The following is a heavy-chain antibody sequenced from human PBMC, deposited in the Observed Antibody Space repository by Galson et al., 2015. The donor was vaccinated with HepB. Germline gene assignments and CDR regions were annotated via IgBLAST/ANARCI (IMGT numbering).Heavy chain of an antibody. J-gene: IGHJ6*03. Sequence: SVKVSCKASGYTFSSYYMHWVRQAPGQGLEWMGIINPSGGSTTYAQKFQGRVTMTSDTSTSTLYMELGSLRSEDTAVYFCVRGKQLAGNNMDVWGKGTTVTVSS. V-gene: IGHV1-46*01. D-gene: IGHD6-6*01. CDR1: GYTFSSYY. CDR3: VRGKQLAGNNMDV. CDR2: INPSGGST.